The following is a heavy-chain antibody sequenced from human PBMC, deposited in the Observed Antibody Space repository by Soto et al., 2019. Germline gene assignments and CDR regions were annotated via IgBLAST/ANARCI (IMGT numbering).Heavy chain of an antibody. J-gene: IGHJ6*02. CDR3: ARGDSTDCSNGVCSFFYNHDMDV. Sequence: ASVKVSCKASGYSFTDYHIHWVRQAPGQGLEWLGRINPKSGGTSTAQKFQGWVTMTTDTSISTASMELTRLTSDDTAIYYCARGDSTDCSNGVCSFFYNHDMDVWGQGTTVTVTS. D-gene: IGHD2-8*01. V-gene: IGHV1-2*04. CDR2: INPKSGGT. CDR1: GYSFTDYH.